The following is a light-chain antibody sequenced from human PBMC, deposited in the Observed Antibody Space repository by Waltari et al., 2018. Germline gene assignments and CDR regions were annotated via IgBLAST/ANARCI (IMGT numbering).Light chain of an antibody. Sequence: EIVLTQSPGTLSLSRGERATLSCRASQSVGRSLAWYQQKPGQAPRPLTHGASIRATGIPDRFSGGGSGTDFSLTISRLEPEDFAAYHCQPYVRLPVTFGQGTKVEIK. J-gene: IGKJ1*01. V-gene: IGKV3-20*01. CDR2: GAS. CDR3: QPYVRLPVT. CDR1: QSVGRS.